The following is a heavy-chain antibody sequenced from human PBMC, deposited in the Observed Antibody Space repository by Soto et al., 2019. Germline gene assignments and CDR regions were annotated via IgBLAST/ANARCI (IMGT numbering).Heavy chain of an antibody. CDR2: IYYSGST. Sequence: PSGTLSHTCSGSGGYINSRSYFWGWVRQPPGKGLEWIGSIYYSGSTYYNPSLRSRVNISVDTSKNQSSLKLSYVTAADTAVFYGAIHYSSGSRYLVAPWGQGTLVT. CDR1: GGYINSRSYF. J-gene: IGHJ5*02. V-gene: IGHV4-39*01. CDR3: AIHYSSGSRYLVAP. D-gene: IGHD6-19*01.